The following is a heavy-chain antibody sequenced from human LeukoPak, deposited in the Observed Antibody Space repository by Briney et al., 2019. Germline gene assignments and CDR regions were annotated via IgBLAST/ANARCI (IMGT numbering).Heavy chain of an antibody. CDR3: ARGIRNQLLSEY. Sequence: ASVKVSCKASGGTFSSYAISWVRQAPGQGLEWIGWMNPNSLNTGYAQKFRGRVTMTGDTSISTAYMELSSLISEDTAVYYCARGIRNQLLSEYWGQGSLVTVSS. CDR1: GGTFSSYA. CDR2: MNPNSLNT. D-gene: IGHD2-2*01. J-gene: IGHJ4*02. V-gene: IGHV1-8*02.